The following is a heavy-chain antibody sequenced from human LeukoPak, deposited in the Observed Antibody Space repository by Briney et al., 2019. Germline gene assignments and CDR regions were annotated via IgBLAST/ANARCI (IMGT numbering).Heavy chain of an antibody. CDR1: GYTFTGYY. V-gene: IGHV1-2*02. D-gene: IGHD3-3*01. CDR2: INPNSGGT. CDR3: ARVHYDFWSGSPPDWFDP. J-gene: IGHJ5*02. Sequence: GASVKVSCKASGYTFTGYYMHWVRQAPGQGLEWMGWINPNSGGTNYAQKFQGRVTMTRDTSISTAYMELSRLRSDDTAVYYCARVHYDFWSGSPPDWFDPWGQGPLVTAPS.